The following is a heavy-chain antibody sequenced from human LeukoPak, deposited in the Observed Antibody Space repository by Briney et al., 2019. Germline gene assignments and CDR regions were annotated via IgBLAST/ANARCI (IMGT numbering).Heavy chain of an antibody. J-gene: IGHJ4*02. CDR2: IKSETDRGTT. Sequence: PGGSLRLSCAASGFTFTNAWMSWVRQAPGKGLEWVCRIKSETDRGTTDYAAPVKGRFTISRDDSKNTLYLQMNSLKTEDTAMYYCAAGTGTSDFDYWGQGTLVTVSS. D-gene: IGHD1-7*01. V-gene: IGHV3-15*01. CDR1: GFTFTNAW. CDR3: AAGTGTSDFDY.